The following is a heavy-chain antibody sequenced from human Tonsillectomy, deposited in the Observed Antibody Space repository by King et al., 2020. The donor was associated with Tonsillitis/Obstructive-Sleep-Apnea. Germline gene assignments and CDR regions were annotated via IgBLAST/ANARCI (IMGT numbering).Heavy chain of an antibody. CDR1: GGSISSSNW. Sequence: QLQESGPGLVKPSGTLSLTCAVSGGSISSSNWWSWVRQPPGKGLEWIGEIYHSGSTNYNPSLKSRVTLSIDKSKNQFSLTMSFVTAADTAVYYCARRYCISPSCLKSHNWFDPWGQGALVTVSS. CDR2: IYHSGST. D-gene: IGHD2-2*01. V-gene: IGHV4-4*02. CDR3: ARRYCISPSCLKSHNWFDP. J-gene: IGHJ5*02.